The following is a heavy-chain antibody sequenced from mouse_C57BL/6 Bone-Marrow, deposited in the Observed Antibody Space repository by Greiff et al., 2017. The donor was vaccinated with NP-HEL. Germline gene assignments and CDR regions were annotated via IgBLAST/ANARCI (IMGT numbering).Heavy chain of an antibody. V-gene: IGHV1-82*01. Sequence: VKLMESGPELVKPGASVKISCKASGYAFSSSWMNWVKQRPGKGLEWIGRIYPGDGDTTYNGKFKGKATLTADKSSSTAYMQLSSLTSEDSAVYFCARSRWDWFAYGGQGTLVTVSA. CDR2: IYPGDGDT. CDR3: ARSRWDWFAY. D-gene: IGHD1-1*02. J-gene: IGHJ3*01. CDR1: GYAFSSSW.